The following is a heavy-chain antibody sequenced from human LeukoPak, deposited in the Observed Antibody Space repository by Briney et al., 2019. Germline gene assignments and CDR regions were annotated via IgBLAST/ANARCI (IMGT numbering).Heavy chain of an antibody. J-gene: IGHJ4*01. Sequence: GGPLRLSCEASGFTFNFFSMLWLRQTPGKGLEWVSATSHDESNKLYADSVKGRFTISRDNSRDTVYLQMNNLRLDDAGTYYCARSRLGLWLSVIDYWGQGSLVTVSA. CDR2: TSHDESNK. CDR1: GFTFNFFS. V-gene: IGHV3-30*03. CDR3: ARSRLGLWLSVIDY. D-gene: IGHD3-9*01.